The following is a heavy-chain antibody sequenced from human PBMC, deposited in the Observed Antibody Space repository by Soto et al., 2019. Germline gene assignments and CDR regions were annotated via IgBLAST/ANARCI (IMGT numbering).Heavy chain of an antibody. D-gene: IGHD2-2*01. CDR1: GGSISSVDYF. V-gene: IGHV4-30-4*01. CDR2: IYHTGTT. CDR3: ARVMAAMQNWLDP. Sequence: TLSVTCTVSGGSISSVDYFWSWIRQPPGKGLEWIGFIYHTGTTYYNPSLRSRVSISIDTSKSQFSLKLNSVTAADTAVYYCARVMAAMQNWLDPWGQGTLVTVSS. J-gene: IGHJ5*02.